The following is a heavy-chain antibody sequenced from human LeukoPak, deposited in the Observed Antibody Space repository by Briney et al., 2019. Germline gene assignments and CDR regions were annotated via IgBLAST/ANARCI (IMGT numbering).Heavy chain of an antibody. CDR3: ARGRGWIDP. J-gene: IGHJ5*02. CDR2: VNEDGSEQ. Sequence: GGSLRLSCEASGYTFTNNWMTWFRQAPGKGLEWVANVNEDGSEQTYLDSVKGRFTISRDNAKNSVYLQMNNLRVEETAVYYCARGRGWIDPWGQGTLVTVSS. CDR1: GYTFTNNW. V-gene: IGHV3-7*01. D-gene: IGHD5-24*01.